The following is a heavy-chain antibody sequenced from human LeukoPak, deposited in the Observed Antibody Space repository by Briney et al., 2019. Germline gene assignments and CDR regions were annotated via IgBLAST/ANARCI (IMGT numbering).Heavy chain of an antibody. CDR1: GGTFSSYA. CDR3: ASQPQDPAAVDKDY. CDR2: IIPILGIA. Sequence: GASVKVSCKASGGTFSSYAISWVRQAPGQGLEWMGRIIPILGIANYAQKFQGRVTITTDESTSTAYMELSSLRSEDTAVYYCASQPQDPAAVDKDYWGQGTLVTVSS. J-gene: IGHJ4*02. V-gene: IGHV1-69*04. D-gene: IGHD2-2*01.